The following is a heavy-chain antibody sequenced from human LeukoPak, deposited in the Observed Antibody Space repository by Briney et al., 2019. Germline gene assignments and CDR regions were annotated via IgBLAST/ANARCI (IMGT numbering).Heavy chain of an antibody. Sequence: SQTLSLTCAISGDSVSSNSAAWNWIRQSPSRGLEWLGRTYYRSNWYNDYAFSVKSRITINPDTSKNQFSLHLNSVIPEDTAVYYCARGITMIRGVLGWHFDLWGRGTLVTVSS. V-gene: IGHV6-1*01. J-gene: IGHJ2*01. D-gene: IGHD3-10*01. CDR2: TYYRSNWYN. CDR1: GDSVSSNSAA. CDR3: ARGITMIRGVLGWHFDL.